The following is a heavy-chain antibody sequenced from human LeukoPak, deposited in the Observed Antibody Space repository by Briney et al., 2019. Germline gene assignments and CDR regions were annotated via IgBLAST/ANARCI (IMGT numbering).Heavy chain of an antibody. J-gene: IGHJ3*02. CDR3: ARRIMVRGVITSYDAFDI. CDR1: GGSFSGYY. CDR2: INHSGST. Sequence: SETLSLTCAVYGGSFSGYYWSWIRQPPGKGLEWIGEINHSGSTNYNPSLKSRVTISVDTSKNQSSLKLSSVTAADTAVYYCARRIMVRGVITSYDAFDIWGQGTMVTVSS. D-gene: IGHD3-10*01. V-gene: IGHV4-34*01.